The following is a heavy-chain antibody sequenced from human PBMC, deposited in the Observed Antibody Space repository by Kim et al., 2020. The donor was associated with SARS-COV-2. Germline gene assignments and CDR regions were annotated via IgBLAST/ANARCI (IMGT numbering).Heavy chain of an antibody. Sequence: ASVKVSCKASGYTFTNYAVHWVRQAPGQRLEWMGWINTGSGSTKYSQNFQGRVSITRDNAAITAYMDLSGRRSEDTAMYYWVRDAVEYSNNCYDWLDPWG. V-gene: IGHV1-3*04. D-gene: IGHD6-6*01. CDR1: GYTFTNYA. J-gene: IGHJ5*02. CDR3: VRDAVEYSNNCYDWLDP. CDR2: INTGSGST.